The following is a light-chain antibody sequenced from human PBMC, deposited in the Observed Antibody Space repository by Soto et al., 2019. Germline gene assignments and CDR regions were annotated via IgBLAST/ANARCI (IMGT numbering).Light chain of an antibody. Sequence: QSALTQPASVSGSPGQSITISCTGTSSDVGGYNYVSWYQQYPGKAPKLMIYDVSNRPSGVSNRFSGSNSGNTASLTISGLQAEDEADYYCSSYTSSSTPVVFGTGTKVTVL. V-gene: IGLV2-14*01. J-gene: IGLJ1*01. CDR2: DVS. CDR1: SSDVGGYNY. CDR3: SSYTSSSTPVV.